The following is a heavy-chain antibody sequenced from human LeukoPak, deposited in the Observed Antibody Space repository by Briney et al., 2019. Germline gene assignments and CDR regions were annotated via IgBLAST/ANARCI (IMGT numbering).Heavy chain of an antibody. D-gene: IGHD2/OR15-2a*01. V-gene: IGHV4-39*07. Sequence: SETLSLTCTVSGGSISSSYSYWGWIRQPPGKGLEWIGNVYYSGSTYYSPSLTSRVTVSVDTSENQFSLKLSSVTAADTAVYYCARAHSIASYYYGVDVWGQGTTVTVSS. J-gene: IGHJ6*02. CDR2: VYYSGST. CDR1: GGSISSSYSY. CDR3: ARAHSIASYYYGVDV.